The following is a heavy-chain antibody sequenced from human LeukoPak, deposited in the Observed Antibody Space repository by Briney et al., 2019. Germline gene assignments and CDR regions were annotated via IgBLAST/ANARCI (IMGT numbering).Heavy chain of an antibody. D-gene: IGHD3-22*01. J-gene: IGHJ3*02. CDR2: ISSSSSYI. CDR3: ARVPSPGYYDSSGGFDI. Sequence: PGGSLRLSCAASGFTFSSYSMNWVRQAPGKGLEWVSSISSSSSYIYYADSVRGRFTIPRDNAKNSLYLQMNSLRAEDTAVYYCARVPSPGYYDSSGGFDIWGQGTMVTVSS. V-gene: IGHV3-21*01. CDR1: GFTFSSYS.